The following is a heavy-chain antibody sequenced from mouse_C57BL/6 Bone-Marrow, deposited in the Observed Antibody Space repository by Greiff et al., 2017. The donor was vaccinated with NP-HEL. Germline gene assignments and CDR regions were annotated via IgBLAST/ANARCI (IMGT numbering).Heavy chain of an antibody. CDR2: IRNKANGYTT. CDR1: GFTFTDYY. V-gene: IGHV7-3*01. J-gene: IGHJ3*01. Sequence: EVNVVESGGGLVQPGGSLSLSCAASGFTFTDYYMSWVRQPPGKALEWLGFIRNKANGYTTEYSASVKGRFTISRDNSQSILYLQMNALRAEDSATYYCARYDWFAYWGQGTLVTVSA. CDR3: ARYDWFAY.